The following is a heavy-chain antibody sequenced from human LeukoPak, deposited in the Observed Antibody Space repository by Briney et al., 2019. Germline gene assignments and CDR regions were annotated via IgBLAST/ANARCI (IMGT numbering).Heavy chain of an antibody. CDR1: GLTVSSNY. V-gene: IGHV3-53*01. J-gene: IGHJ6*03. D-gene: IGHD7-27*01. CDR2: IYSGGT. CDR3: ARNWERYYYMDV. Sequence: GGSLRLSCAASGLTVSSNYMSWVRQGPGKGLEWVSVIYSGGTYYAESVKGRFTISRDNSKNTLYLQMNSLRAEDTAVYYCARNWERYYYMDVWGKGTTVTVSS.